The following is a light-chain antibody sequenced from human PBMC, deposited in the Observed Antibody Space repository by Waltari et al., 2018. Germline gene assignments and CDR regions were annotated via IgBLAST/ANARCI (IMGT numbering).Light chain of an antibody. J-gene: IGKJ1*01. CDR1: QSVSSY. CDR3: QQRGDWPRLT. V-gene: IGKV3-11*01. Sequence: EIVLTQSPGTLSLSPGERATLSCRASQSVSSYLAWYQQKPGQAPRLLIYDASKRATGSPARFSGGWSGTDFTLTISGLEPEDCAVYYCQQRGDWPRLTFGQGTKVEIK. CDR2: DAS.